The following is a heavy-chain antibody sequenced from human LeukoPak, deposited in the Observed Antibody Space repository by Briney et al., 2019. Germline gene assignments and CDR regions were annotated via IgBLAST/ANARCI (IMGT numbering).Heavy chain of an antibody. V-gene: IGHV4-59*01. CDR2: IYYSGST. Sequence: SETLSLTCTVSGGSISSYYWSWIRQPPGKGLKWIGYIYYSGSTNYNPSLKSRVTISVDTSKNQFSLKLSSVTAADTAVYYCARVPTAGYCSGGSCYDDAFDIWGQGTMVTVSS. D-gene: IGHD2-15*01. CDR1: GGSISSYY. CDR3: ARVPTAGYCSGGSCYDDAFDI. J-gene: IGHJ3*02.